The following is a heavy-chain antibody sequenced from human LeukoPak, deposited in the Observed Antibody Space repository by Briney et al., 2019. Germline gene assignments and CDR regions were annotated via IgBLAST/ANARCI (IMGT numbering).Heavy chain of an antibody. J-gene: IGHJ4*02. CDR3: ALPLRDGDFYFDY. CDR1: GFTFSNYW. V-gene: IGHV3-74*01. CDR2: INRGGRST. D-gene: IGHD4-17*01. Sequence: GALRLSCAASGFTFSNYWMHWVRQAPGKGLVWVSRINRGGRSTNYADSVKGRFTISRDNAKNTVFLQMNSLRAEDTAVYYCALPLRDGDFYFDYWGQGALVTVSS.